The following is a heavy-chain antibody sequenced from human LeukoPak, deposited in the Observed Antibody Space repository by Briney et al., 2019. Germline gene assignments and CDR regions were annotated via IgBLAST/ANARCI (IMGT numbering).Heavy chain of an antibody. J-gene: IGHJ3*02. Sequence: SETLSLTCTVSGYSISSGYYWVWIRQPPGKGLEWIGSIYHSGSTYYNPSLKSRVTISVDTSKNQFSLKLSSVIAADTAVYYCARAVDIWGQGTMVTVSS. V-gene: IGHV4-38-2*02. D-gene: IGHD6-19*01. CDR3: ARAVDI. CDR2: IYHSGST. CDR1: GYSISSGYY.